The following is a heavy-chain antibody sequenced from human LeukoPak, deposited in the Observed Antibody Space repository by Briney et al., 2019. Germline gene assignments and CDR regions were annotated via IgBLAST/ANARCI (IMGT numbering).Heavy chain of an antibody. CDR2: ISSSGSTI. D-gene: IGHD3-3*01. Sequence: GGSLRLSCAASGFTFSDYYMSWIRQAPGKGLEWVSYISSSGSTIYYADSVKGRFTISRDNAKNSLYLQMNSLRAEDTAVYYCAKVFEWLLSGMDVWGQGTTVTVSS. J-gene: IGHJ6*02. CDR3: AKVFEWLLSGMDV. V-gene: IGHV3-11*01. CDR1: GFTFSDYY.